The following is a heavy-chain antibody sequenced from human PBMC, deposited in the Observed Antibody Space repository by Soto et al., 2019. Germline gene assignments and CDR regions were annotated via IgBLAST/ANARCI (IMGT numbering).Heavy chain of an antibody. CDR2: IYYSGST. J-gene: IGHJ6*03. D-gene: IGHD3-16*01. Sequence: QVQLQESGPGLVKPSETLSLTCTVSGGSISSYYWSWIRQPPGKGLEWIGYIYYSGSTNYNPSLKSRATISVDTSKNQFSLKLSSVTAADTAVYYCARTLTLGYYYYYMDVWGKGTTVTVSS. CDR1: GGSISSYY. V-gene: IGHV4-59*08. CDR3: ARTLTLGYYYYYMDV.